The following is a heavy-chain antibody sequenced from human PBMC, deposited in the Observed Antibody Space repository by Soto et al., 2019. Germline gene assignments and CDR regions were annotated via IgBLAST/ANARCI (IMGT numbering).Heavy chain of an antibody. Sequence: PGGSLRLSCAASGFTFSSYAMSWVRQAPGKGLEWVSAISGSGGSTYYADSVKGRFTISRDNSKNTLYLQMNSLRAEDTAVYYCAKVAYYYDSSGYYYDDFDIWGQGTMVTVSS. V-gene: IGHV3-23*01. CDR3: AKVAYYYDSSGYYYDDFDI. CDR1: GFTFSSYA. CDR2: ISGSGGST. J-gene: IGHJ3*02. D-gene: IGHD3-22*01.